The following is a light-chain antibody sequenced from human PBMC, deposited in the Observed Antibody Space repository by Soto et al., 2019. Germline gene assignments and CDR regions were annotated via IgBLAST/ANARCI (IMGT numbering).Light chain of an antibody. J-gene: IGKJ1*01. CDR1: QSVSDS. Sequence: EIVMTQSPATLSVSPGERATLSCRASQSVSDSLAWYQQKPGQAPRLLIYSASARVTGVPARFSGSGSGTEFTLTISSLQSEDFAVYYCQQYDNWPPKTFGQGTKVEMK. CDR2: SAS. V-gene: IGKV3-15*01. CDR3: QQYDNWPPKT.